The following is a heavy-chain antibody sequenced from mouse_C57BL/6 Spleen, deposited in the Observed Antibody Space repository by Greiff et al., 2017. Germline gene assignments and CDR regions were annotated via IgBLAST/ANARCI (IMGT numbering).Heavy chain of an antibody. J-gene: IGHJ4*01. CDR3: ARSEADGYGYAMDY. D-gene: IGHD2-2*01. CDR2: IYPRSGNT. CDR1: GYTFTSYG. V-gene: IGHV1-81*01. Sequence: QVQLQQSGAELARPGASVKLSCKASGYTFTSYGISWVKQRTGQGLEWIGEIYPRSGNTYYNEKFKGKATLTADKSSSTAYMELRSLTSEDSAVYFCARSEADGYGYAMDYWGQGTSVTVSS.